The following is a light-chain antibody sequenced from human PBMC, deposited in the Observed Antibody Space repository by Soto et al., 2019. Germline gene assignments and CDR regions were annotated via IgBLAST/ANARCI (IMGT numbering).Light chain of an antibody. CDR1: QDIRHD. CDR3: LQHNSYPRT. J-gene: IGKJ1*01. Sequence: DIQMTQSPSSLSASVGDRVTITCRASQDIRHDLGWYQQKPGKAPKRLIYDTSSLHSGVPSRFSGSVSGTEFTLTISSLQPEDFAIYYCLQHNSYPRTFGQGTKVEIK. V-gene: IGKV1-17*01. CDR2: DTS.